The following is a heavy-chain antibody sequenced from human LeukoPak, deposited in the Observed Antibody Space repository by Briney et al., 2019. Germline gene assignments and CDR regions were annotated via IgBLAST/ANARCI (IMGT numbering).Heavy chain of an antibody. D-gene: IGHD3-22*01. V-gene: IGHV4-59*01. CDR2: IYYSGST. Sequence: SETLSLTCTVSGGSISSYYWSWIGQPPGKGLEWIGYIYYSGSTNYNPSLKSRVTISVDTSKNQFSLKLSSVTAADTAVYYCARDYYDSRYNWFDPWGQGTLVTVSS. CDR1: GGSISSYY. CDR3: ARDYYDSRYNWFDP. J-gene: IGHJ5*02.